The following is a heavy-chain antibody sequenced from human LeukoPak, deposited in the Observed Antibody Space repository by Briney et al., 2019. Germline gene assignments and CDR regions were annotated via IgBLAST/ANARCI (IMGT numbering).Heavy chain of an antibody. D-gene: IGHD4-17*01. Sequence: SETLSLTCTVSGGSISSSSYYWGWIRQPPGKGLEWIGSIYYSGSTYYNPSLKSRVTISVDTSKNQFSLKLSSVTAADTAVYYCARHSPTTVPHPRAFDIWGQGTMVTVSS. V-gene: IGHV4-39*01. CDR1: GGSISSSSYY. CDR3: ARHSPTTVPHPRAFDI. CDR2: IYYSGST. J-gene: IGHJ3*02.